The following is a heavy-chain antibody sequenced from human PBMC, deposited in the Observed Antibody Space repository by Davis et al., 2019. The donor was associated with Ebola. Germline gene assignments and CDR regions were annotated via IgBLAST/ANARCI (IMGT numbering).Heavy chain of an antibody. D-gene: IGHD6-13*01. CDR2: IYSGGST. Sequence: PGGSLRLSCAASGFTVSSNYMSWVRQAPGKGLEWVSVIYSGGSTYYADSVKGRFTISRDNSKNTLYLQMNSLRAEDTAVYYCAKDIASIAAAGGGMDVWGQGTTVTVSS. V-gene: IGHV3-53*01. CDR1: GFTVSSNY. CDR3: AKDIASIAAAGGGMDV. J-gene: IGHJ6*02.